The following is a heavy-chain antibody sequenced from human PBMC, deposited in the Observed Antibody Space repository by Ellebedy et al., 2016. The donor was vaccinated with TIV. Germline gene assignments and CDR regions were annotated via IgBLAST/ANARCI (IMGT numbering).Heavy chain of an antibody. J-gene: IGHJ4*02. V-gene: IGHV3-15*07. CDR3: TINYFDY. CDR2: MQSKTDGGTT. CDR1: GFTFSNAW. Sequence: GESLKISCAASGFTFSNAWMNWVRQAPGKGLEWVGRMQSKTDGGTTDYAAPVKGRFTISRDDSKNTLYLQINSLMTDDTAMYYCTINYFDYWGQGTLVTVSS.